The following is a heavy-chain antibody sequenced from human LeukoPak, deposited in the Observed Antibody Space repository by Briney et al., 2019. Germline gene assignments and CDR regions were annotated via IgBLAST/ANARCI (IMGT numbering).Heavy chain of an antibody. V-gene: IGHV3-30-3*01. CDR3: ARGTTYYNGLGSYYHGV. CDR1: GFTFSSYA. J-gene: IGHJ4*02. Sequence: PGGSLRLSCAASGFTFSSYAMHWVRQAPGKGLEWVADISYDGSNKHYADSVKGRFTISRDNSKSTVDLQMNSLRTEDTAFYYCARGTTYYNGLGSYYHGVWGQGTLVTVSS. D-gene: IGHD3-10*01. CDR2: ISYDGSNK.